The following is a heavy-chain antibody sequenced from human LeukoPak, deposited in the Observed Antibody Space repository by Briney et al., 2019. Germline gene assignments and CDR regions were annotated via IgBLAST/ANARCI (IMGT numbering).Heavy chain of an antibody. J-gene: IGHJ3*02. CDR1: GFTFGDYA. CDR2: IRSKAYGGTT. Sequence: GGSLRLSCTASGFTFGDYAMSWVRQAPGKGLEWVGFIRSKAYGGTTEYAASVKGRFTISRDDSKSIAYLQVNSLKTEDTAVYYCTRVMQAYCYDSSGYYDDAFDIWGQGTMVTVSS. V-gene: IGHV3-49*04. CDR3: TRVMQAYCYDSSGYYDDAFDI. D-gene: IGHD3-22*01.